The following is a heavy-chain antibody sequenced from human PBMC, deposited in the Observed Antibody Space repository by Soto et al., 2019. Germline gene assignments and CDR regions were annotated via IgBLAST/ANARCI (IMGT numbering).Heavy chain of an antibody. V-gene: IGHV2-5*05. CDR1: GFSFTTYGVG. J-gene: IGHJ6*04. CDR2: IYWDDQK. CDR3: TKKGQYHDSSACGRDCYMDV. D-gene: IGHD2-2*01. Sequence: QITLKESGPTLVKPTQTLTLTCTFSGFSFTTYGVGVGWIRQAPGKAPEWLALIYWDDQKTFGSSLESRLTITKDTSKDQVALTITNMDPVDTATYYCTKKGQYHDSSACGRDCYMDVWGKGTTVTVSS.